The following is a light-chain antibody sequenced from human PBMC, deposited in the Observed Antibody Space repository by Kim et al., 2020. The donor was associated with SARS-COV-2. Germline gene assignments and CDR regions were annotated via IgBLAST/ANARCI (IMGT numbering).Light chain of an antibody. J-gene: IGLJ3*02. V-gene: IGLV3-19*01. CDR1: SLRSSY. CDR2: GQN. CDR3: NSRDSVPDLWV. Sequence: ALGQTVRITCQGDSLRSSYASWHQQKPGQAPLVVIYGQNNRPSGIPDRFSASTSGNTASLTITGVQAEDEADYCCNSRDSVPDLWVFGGGTQLTVL.